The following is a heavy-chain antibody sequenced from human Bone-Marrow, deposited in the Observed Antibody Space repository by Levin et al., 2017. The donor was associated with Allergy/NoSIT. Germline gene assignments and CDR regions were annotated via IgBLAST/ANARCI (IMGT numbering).Heavy chain of an antibody. D-gene: IGHD6-13*01. CDR2: IRSKAYGGTT. CDR3: TRGRSSSWYYYDDGMDV. J-gene: IGHJ6*02. CDR1: GFTFGDYA. V-gene: IGHV3-49*03. Sequence: GESLKISCTASGFTFGDYAMSWFRQAPGKGLEWVGFIRSKAYGGTTEYAASVKGRFTISRDDSKSIAYLQMNSLKTEDTAVYYCTRGRSSSWYYYDDGMDVWGQGTTVTVSS.